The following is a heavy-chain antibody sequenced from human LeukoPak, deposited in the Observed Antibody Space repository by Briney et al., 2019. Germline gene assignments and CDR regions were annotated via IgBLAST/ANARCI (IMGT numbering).Heavy chain of an antibody. D-gene: IGHD3-22*01. V-gene: IGHV1-69*05. CDR3: ARSSGSDDAFDI. CDR2: IIPIFGTA. CDR1: GGTFSSYA. J-gene: IGHJ3*02. Sequence: SVKVSCKASGGTFSSYAISWVRQAPGQGLEWMGRIIPIFGTANYAQKFQGRVTITTDESTSTAYMELSSLRFEDTAVYYCARSSGSDDAFDIWGQGTMVTVSS.